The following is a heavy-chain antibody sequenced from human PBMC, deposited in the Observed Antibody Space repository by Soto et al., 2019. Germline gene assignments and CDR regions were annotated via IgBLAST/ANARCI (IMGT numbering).Heavy chain of an antibody. V-gene: IGHV4-30-4*01. CDR1: GGSIGSGDYW. CDR2: ISYSGST. CDR3: ARASSGWYFDY. J-gene: IGHJ4*02. D-gene: IGHD6-19*01. Sequence: QVQLQESGPGLVKPSETLSLTCTVSGGSIGSGDYWWSWIRQSPGKGLEWIGYISYSGSTYYNPSLRSRVTISVDTSKNQFSVMLTSVTASDTAVYYCARASSGWYFDYWGQGTLVTASA.